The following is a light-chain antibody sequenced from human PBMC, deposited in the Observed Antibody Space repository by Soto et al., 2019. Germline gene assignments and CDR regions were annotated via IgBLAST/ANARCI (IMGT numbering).Light chain of an antibody. J-gene: IGLJ2*01. V-gene: IGLV1-44*01. CDR1: SSNIGSNT. Sequence: QSVLTQPPSASGTPGQRVTISCSGSSSNIGSNTVNWYQQLPGTAPQLLIYSNNQRPSAVPDRFSGAKSGTSGSLAISGLQAEDNVDYYCAAWDDSLNGVVFGGGTKLTV. CDR2: SNN. CDR3: AAWDDSLNGVV.